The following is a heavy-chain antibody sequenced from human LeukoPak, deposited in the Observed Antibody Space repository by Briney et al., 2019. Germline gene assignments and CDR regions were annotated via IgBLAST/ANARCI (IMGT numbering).Heavy chain of an antibody. CDR3: ARRGYSSAFDY. Sequence: ASVKVSCKASGYTFTGYYMHWVRQAPGQGLEWMGWINPNSGGTSYAQKFQGRVTMTRDTSISTAYMELSRLRSDDTAVYYCARRGYSSAFDYWGQGTLVTVSS. V-gene: IGHV1-2*02. CDR1: GYTFTGYY. J-gene: IGHJ4*02. CDR2: INPNSGGT. D-gene: IGHD5-18*01.